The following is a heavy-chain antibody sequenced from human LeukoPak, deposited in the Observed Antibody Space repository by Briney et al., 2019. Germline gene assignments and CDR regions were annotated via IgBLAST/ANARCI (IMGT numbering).Heavy chain of an antibody. J-gene: IGHJ4*02. Sequence: SETLSLTCTVSGGSISSYYWRWIRQPPGKGLEWIGYIYFSGSTNYKPSLKSRVTIAVDTSKNQFSLKLKSVTAEHTAFYFFAGTTYFYDSSGYSYSYYFGYWGQGTLVTVSS. CDR2: IYFSGST. D-gene: IGHD3-22*01. CDR1: GGSISSYY. V-gene: IGHV4-59*12. CDR3: AGTTYFYDSSGYSYSYYFGY.